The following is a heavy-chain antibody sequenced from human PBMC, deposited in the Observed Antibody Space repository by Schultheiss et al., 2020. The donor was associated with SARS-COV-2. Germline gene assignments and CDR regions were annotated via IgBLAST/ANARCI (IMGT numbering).Heavy chain of an antibody. CDR3: ASHPGIAAAHFDY. CDR2: ISSSSSYI. J-gene: IGHJ4*02. Sequence: GGSLRLSCAASGFTFCSYSMNWVRQAPGKGLEWVSSISSSSSYIYYADSVKGRFTISRDNAKNTLYLQMNSLRAEDTAVYYCASHPGIAAAHFDYWGQGTLVTVSS. V-gene: IGHV3-21*04. CDR1: GFTFCSYS. D-gene: IGHD6-13*01.